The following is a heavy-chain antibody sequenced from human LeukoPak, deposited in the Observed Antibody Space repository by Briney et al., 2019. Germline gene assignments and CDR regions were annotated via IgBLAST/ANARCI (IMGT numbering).Heavy chain of an antibody. Sequence: GASVKVCCKASGGTFSSYAISWVRQAPGQGLEWMGGIIPIFGTANYAQKFQGRVTITADESTSTAYMELSSLRSEDTAVYYCARARITMVRGTALDYYYYGMDVWGQGTTVTVSS. CDR2: IIPIFGTA. D-gene: IGHD3-10*01. CDR1: GGTFSSYA. V-gene: IGHV1-69*13. CDR3: ARARITMVRGTALDYYYYGMDV. J-gene: IGHJ6*02.